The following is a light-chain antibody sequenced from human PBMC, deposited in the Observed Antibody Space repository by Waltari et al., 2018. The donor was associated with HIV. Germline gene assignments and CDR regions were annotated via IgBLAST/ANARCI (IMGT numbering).Light chain of an antibody. CDR2: SNN. CDR1: SSNIGNNS. Sequence: QSVLTQPPSASGTPGQRVTIPCSGTSSNIGNNSVDWYQQLPRTAPKLLIYSNNQRPSGVPDRFSGSKSDTSASLAISGLQSEDEADYYCAAWDDRLNGYVFGSGTKVTVL. J-gene: IGLJ1*01. CDR3: AAWDDRLNGYV. V-gene: IGLV1-44*01.